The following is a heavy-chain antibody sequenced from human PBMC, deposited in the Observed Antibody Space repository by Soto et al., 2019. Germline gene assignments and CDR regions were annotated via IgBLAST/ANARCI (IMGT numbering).Heavy chain of an antibody. Sequence: ETLSLTCTVSGGPVSDGSYYWTWIRQPPGKGLEWIGYVFYSGSTYYNPSLKSRVTISLDTSKNQFSLKLTSMTAADTAVYYCAREISAYLDLWGQGTLVTVSS. CDR2: VFYSGST. J-gene: IGHJ5*02. CDR3: AREISAYLDL. V-gene: IGHV4-61*01. CDR1: GGPVSDGSYY. D-gene: IGHD3-22*01.